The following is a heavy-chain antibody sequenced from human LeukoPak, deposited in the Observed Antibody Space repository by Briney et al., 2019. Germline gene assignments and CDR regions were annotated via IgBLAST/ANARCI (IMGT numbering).Heavy chain of an antibody. CDR1: GFTFSSYA. Sequence: GGSLRLSCAASGFTFSSYAMSWVRQAPGKGLEWVSAIRGSGGSTYYADSVKGRFAISRDNSKNTLDPQMNSLRAEDTAVYYCAKAQGATNGLFDYWGQGTLVAVSS. D-gene: IGHD1-26*01. CDR3: AKAQGATNGLFDY. CDR2: IRGSGGST. V-gene: IGHV3-23*01. J-gene: IGHJ4*02.